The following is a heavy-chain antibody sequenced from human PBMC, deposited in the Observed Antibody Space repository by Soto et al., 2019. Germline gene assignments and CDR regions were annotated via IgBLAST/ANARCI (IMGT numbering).Heavy chain of an antibody. CDR3: ARGIYSGYDYTWFDP. J-gene: IGHJ5*02. Sequence: PSETLSLTCTVSGGSISSGDYYWSWIRQPPGKGLEWIGYIYYSGGTYYNPSLKSRVTISVDTSKNQFSLKLSSVTAADTAVYYCARGIYSGYDYTWFDPWGQGTLVTVSS. D-gene: IGHD5-12*01. CDR2: IYYSGGT. V-gene: IGHV4-30-4*01. CDR1: GGSISSGDYY.